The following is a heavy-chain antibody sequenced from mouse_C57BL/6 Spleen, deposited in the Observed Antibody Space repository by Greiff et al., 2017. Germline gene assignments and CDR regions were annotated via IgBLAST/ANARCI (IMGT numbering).Heavy chain of an antibody. CDR3: ARDEGLRRGNYFDY. D-gene: IGHD2-4*01. CDR2: ISDGGSYT. J-gene: IGHJ2*01. Sequence: EVKLMESGGGLVKPGGSLKLSCAASGSTFSSYAMSWVRQTPEKRLEWVATISDGGSYTYYPDNVKGRFTISRDNAKNNLYLQMSHLKSEDTAMYYCARDEGLRRGNYFDYWGQGTTLTVSS. V-gene: IGHV5-4*01. CDR1: GSTFSSYA.